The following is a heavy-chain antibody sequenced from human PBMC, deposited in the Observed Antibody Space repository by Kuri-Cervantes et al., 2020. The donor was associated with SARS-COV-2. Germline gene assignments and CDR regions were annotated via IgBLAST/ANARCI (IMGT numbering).Heavy chain of an antibody. J-gene: IGHJ4*02. D-gene: IGHD3-10*01. V-gene: IGHV4-34*01. CDR1: GFTFSSYA. CDR2: INHSGST. Sequence: GSLRLSCAASGFTFSSYAMSWIRQPPGKGLEWIGEINHSGSTNYNPSLKSRVTISVDTSKNQFSLKLSSVTAADTAVYYCARAGSLLWFGELLSLFDYWGQGTLVTVSS. CDR3: ARAGSLLWFGELLSLFDY.